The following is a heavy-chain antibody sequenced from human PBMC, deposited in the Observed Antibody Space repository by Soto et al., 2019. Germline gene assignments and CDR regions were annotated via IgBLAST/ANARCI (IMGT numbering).Heavy chain of an antibody. D-gene: IGHD1-26*01. J-gene: IGHJ4*02. CDR3: ARHGLTAQAVVGYYFDY. Sequence: NPSETLSLTCTVSGGSISSSSYYWGWIRQPPGKGLEWIGSIYYSGSTYYNPSLKSRVTISVDTSKNQFSLKLSSVTAADTAVYYCARHGLTAQAVVGYYFDYWGQGTLVTVSS. V-gene: IGHV4-39*01. CDR2: IYYSGST. CDR1: GGSISSSSYY.